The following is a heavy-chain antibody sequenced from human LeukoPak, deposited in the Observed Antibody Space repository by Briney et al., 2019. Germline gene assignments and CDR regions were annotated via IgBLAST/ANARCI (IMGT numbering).Heavy chain of an antibody. V-gene: IGHV1-8*01. J-gene: IGHJ6*03. Sequence: ASVKVSCKASGYTFTSYDINWVRQATGQGLEWMGWMNPNSGNTGYAQKFQGRVTMTTDTSTSTAYMELRSLRSDDTAVYYCARVPLEITIFGVVTNYYMDVWGKGTTVTVSS. CDR1: GYTFTSYD. D-gene: IGHD3-3*01. CDR3: ARVPLEITIFGVVTNYYMDV. CDR2: MNPNSGNT.